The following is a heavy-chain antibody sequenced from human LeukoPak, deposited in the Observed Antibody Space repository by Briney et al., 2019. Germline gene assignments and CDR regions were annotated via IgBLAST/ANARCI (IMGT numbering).Heavy chain of an antibody. CDR2: ISSSINTV. CDR1: GFTFSDYY. J-gene: IGHJ4*02. D-gene: IGHD1-26*01. Sequence: GGSLRLSCAASGFTFSDYYMTWVRQAPGKGLEWVSYISSSINTVYYADSVKARLTVSRHNANNSLYVQMTNLRAEDTAVYYCARRAMGATSFDYWGQGTLVTVSS. CDR3: ARRAMGATSFDY. V-gene: IGHV3-11*04.